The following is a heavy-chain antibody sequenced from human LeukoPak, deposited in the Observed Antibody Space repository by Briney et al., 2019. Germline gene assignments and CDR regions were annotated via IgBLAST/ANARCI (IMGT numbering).Heavy chain of an antibody. CDR1: GYTFTSYG. V-gene: IGHV1-18*01. D-gene: IGHD4-17*01. Sequence: GASVKVSCKASGYTFTSYGISWVRQAPGQGLEWMGWISAYNGNTNYAQKLQGRVTMTTDTSTSTAYMELRSLRSDDTAVYYCAREKETTVTTGPRVREGDYWGQGTLVTVSS. CDR2: ISAYNGNT. CDR3: AREKETTVTTGPRVREGDY. J-gene: IGHJ4*02.